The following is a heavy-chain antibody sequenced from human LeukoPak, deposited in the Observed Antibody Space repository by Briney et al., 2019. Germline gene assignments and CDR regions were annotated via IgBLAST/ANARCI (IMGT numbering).Heavy chain of an antibody. CDR1: GYTFTSYY. V-gene: IGHV1-46*01. J-gene: IGHJ4*02. CDR2: INPGGDST. Sequence: APVKVSCKAPGYTFTSYYMHWVRQAPGQGLEWMGIINPGGDSTNFAQNFQGRVTLTRDTSTSTVYMELSSLSSEDTAIYYCARTLSGSGISYWGRGTLVIVSS. D-gene: IGHD3-10*01. CDR3: ARTLSGSGISY.